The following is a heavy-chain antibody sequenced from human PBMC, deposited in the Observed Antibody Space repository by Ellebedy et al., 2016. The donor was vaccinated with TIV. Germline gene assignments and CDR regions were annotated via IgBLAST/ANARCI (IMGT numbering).Heavy chain of an antibody. CDR3: AKDHDDAGDFVFDS. D-gene: IGHD4-17*01. J-gene: IGHJ4*02. CDR2: ISRTDDST. V-gene: IGHV3-23*01. CDR1: GFTFSNYV. Sequence: GGSLRLXXTASGFTFSNYVMSWVRQAPGKGLKWVSGISRTDDSTYYADSVKGRFTISRDDPKSTLYLQMNNLRAEDTAVYYCAKDHDDAGDFVFDSWGQGTLVTVSS.